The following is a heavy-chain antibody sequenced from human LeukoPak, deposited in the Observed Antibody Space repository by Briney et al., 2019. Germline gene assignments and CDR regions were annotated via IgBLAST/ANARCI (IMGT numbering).Heavy chain of an antibody. D-gene: IGHD2-15*01. V-gene: IGHV1-2*06. CDR2: INPNSGGT. J-gene: IGHJ6*02. Sequence: GASVKVSCKASGYTFTGYYMHWVRQAPGQGLEWMGRINPNSGGTNYAQKFQGRVTMTRDTSISTAYMELSRLRSDDTAVYYCARDMVRYCSGGSCYDYWDYYYYGMDVWGQGTTVTVSS. CDR1: GYTFTGYY. CDR3: ARDMVRYCSGGSCYDYWDYYYYGMDV.